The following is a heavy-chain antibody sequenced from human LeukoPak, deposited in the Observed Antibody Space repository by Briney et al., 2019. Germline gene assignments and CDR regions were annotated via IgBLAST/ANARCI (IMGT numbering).Heavy chain of an antibody. D-gene: IGHD1-26*01. CDR1: GGSISSYY. Sequence: SETLSLTCTVSGGSISSYYWSWIRQPPGKGLEWIGYILYSGSTNYNPSLKSRVTISEDTSKNQFSLKLSSVTAADTAVYYCATTQTWELNAFAFWGQGTMVTVSS. J-gene: IGHJ3*01. CDR3: ATTQTWELNAFAF. V-gene: IGHV4-59*08. CDR2: ILYSGST.